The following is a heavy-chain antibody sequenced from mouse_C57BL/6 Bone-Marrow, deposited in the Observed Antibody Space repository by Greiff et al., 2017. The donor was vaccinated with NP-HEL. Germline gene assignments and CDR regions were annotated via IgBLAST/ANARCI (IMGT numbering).Heavy chain of an antibody. CDR2: INPSTGGT. V-gene: IGHV1-42*01. CDR3: ARWSMVTRAMDY. Sequence: EVQLVESGPELVKPGASVKISCKASGYSFTGYYMNWVKQSPEKSLEWIGEINPSTGGTTYNQKFKAKATLTVDKSSSTAYMQLKSLTSEDSAVYYCARWSMVTRAMDYWGQGTSVTVSS. CDR1: GYSFTGYY. D-gene: IGHD2-2*01. J-gene: IGHJ4*01.